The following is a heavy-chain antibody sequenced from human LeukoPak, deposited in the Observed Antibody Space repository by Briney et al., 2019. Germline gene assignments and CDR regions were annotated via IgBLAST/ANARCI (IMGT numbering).Heavy chain of an antibody. CDR1: GFTFSSYA. D-gene: IGHD3-3*01. J-gene: IGHJ5*02. CDR3: ANQDDTIFGLVPFDP. Sequence: GRSLRLSCAASGFTFSSYAMSWVRQAPGKGLEWVSAINGSGGSTYYADSVKGRFTISRDNSKNTLYLQMNSLRAEDTAVYYCANQDDTIFGLVPFDPWGQGTLVTVSS. CDR2: INGSGGST. V-gene: IGHV3-23*01.